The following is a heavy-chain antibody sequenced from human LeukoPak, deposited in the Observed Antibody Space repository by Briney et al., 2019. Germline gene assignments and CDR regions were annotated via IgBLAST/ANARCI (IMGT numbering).Heavy chain of an antibody. CDR1: GDSVSSNSAA. Sequence: SQTLSLTCAISGDSVSSNSAAWNWIRQSPSRGLEWLGRTYYRSKWYNDYAVSVKSRITINPDTSKNQFSLQLNSVTPEDTAVYYCARDPYSSSWYGGYYYGMDVWGQGTTVTVSS. CDR2: TYYRSKWYN. D-gene: IGHD6-13*01. CDR3: ARDPYSSSWYGGYYYGMDV. V-gene: IGHV6-1*01. J-gene: IGHJ6*02.